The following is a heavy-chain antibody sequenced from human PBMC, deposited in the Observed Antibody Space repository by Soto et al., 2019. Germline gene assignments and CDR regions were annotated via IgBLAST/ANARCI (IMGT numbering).Heavy chain of an antibody. J-gene: IGHJ6*02. D-gene: IGHD1-26*01. CDR3: ARDVYSGSYSYYYYGMDV. CDR1: GFTFSSYG. V-gene: IGHV3-33*01. CDR2: IWYDGSNK. Sequence: QVQLVESGGGVVQPGRSLRLSCAASGFTFSSYGMHWVRQAPGKGLEWVAVIWYDGSNKYYADSVKGRFTISRDNSKNTLYLQMNGLRAEDTAVYYCARDVYSGSYSYYYYGMDVWGQGTTVTVSS.